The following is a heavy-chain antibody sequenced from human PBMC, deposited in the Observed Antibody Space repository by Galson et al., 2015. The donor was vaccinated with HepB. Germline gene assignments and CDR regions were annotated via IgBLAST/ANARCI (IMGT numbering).Heavy chain of an antibody. V-gene: IGHV1-69*06. CDR2: IIPIFGTA. J-gene: IGHJ4*02. CDR1: GGTFSSYA. Sequence: SGGTFSSYAISWVRQAPGQGLEWMGGIIPIFGTANYAQKFQGRVTITADKSTSTAYMELSSLRSEDTAVYYCARDLSTYGDVPFYFDYWGQGTLVTVSS. D-gene: IGHD4-17*01. CDR3: ARDLSTYGDVPFYFDY.